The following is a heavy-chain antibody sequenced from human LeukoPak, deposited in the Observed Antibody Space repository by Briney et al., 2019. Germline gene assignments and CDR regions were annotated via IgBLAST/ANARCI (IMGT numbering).Heavy chain of an antibody. CDR2: INPSGGST. CDR1: GYTFTSYY. V-gene: IGHV1-46*01. CDR3: AREDSLAAAGTPNWFDP. D-gene: IGHD6-13*01. J-gene: IGHJ5*02. Sequence: GASVKVSCKASGYTFTSYYVHWVRQAPGQGLEWMGIINPSGGSTSYAQKFQGRVTMTRDTSTSTVYMELSSLRSEDTAVYYCAREDSLAAAGTPNWFDPWGQGTLVTVSS.